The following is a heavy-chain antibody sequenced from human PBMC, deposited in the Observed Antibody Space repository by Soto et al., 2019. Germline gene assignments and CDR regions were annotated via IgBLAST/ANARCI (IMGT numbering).Heavy chain of an antibody. CDR1: GYTFTSYA. Sequence: ASVKVSCKASGYTFTSYAMHWVRQAPGQRLEWMGWINAGNGNTKYSQKFQGRVTITRDTSASTAYMELSSLRSEDTAGYYCARSPGIAVADYWGQGTLVTVSS. CDR3: ARSPGIAVADY. V-gene: IGHV1-3*01. J-gene: IGHJ4*02. CDR2: INAGNGNT. D-gene: IGHD6-19*01.